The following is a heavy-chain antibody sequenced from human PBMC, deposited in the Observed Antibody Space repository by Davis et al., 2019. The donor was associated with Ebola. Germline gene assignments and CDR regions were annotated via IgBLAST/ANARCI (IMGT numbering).Heavy chain of an antibody. D-gene: IGHD3-16*01. CDR2: INPSDLST. CDR3: ARGDGGHSLSEGDY. J-gene: IGHJ4*02. V-gene: IGHV1-46*01. Sequence: ASVKVSCKASGYSFTDFYVHWVRQAPGQGLKWMGVINPSDLSTTYAQRFQGRVTMTRNTSISTAYMELSSLRSEDTAVYYCARGDGGHSLSEGDYWGQGTLVTVSS. CDR1: GYSFTDFY.